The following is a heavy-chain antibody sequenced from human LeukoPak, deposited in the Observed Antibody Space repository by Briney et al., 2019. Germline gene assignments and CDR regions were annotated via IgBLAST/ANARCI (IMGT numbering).Heavy chain of an antibody. Sequence: GGSLRLSCGASGFTFSKHGMNWVRQAPGKGLEWLSGVSPPGGGTYYADSGKGRFTISRDDSKNTLSLQMNSLRVDDTAVYYCAKELRYFDWSLSDPYYFDYWGQGTLVTVSS. CDR1: GFTFSKHG. CDR2: VSPPGGGT. CDR3: AKELRYFDWSLSDPYYFDY. J-gene: IGHJ4*02. D-gene: IGHD3-9*01. V-gene: IGHV3-23*01.